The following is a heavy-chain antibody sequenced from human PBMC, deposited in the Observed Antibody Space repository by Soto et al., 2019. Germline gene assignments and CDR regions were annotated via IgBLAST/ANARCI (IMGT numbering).Heavy chain of an antibody. CDR1: GFTFSSYS. J-gene: IGHJ4*02. CDR3: ARDEVSAASSGWYPFDF. CDR2: LSSSSIYN. Sequence: PGGSLRLSCVASGFTFSSYSMNWVRQAPGKGLEWVSSLSSSSIYNYYADSVKGRFTISRDNAKNSLYLQMNSLRAEDTAVYYCARDEVSAASSGWYPFDFWGQGTLVTVSS. V-gene: IGHV3-21*01. D-gene: IGHD6-19*01.